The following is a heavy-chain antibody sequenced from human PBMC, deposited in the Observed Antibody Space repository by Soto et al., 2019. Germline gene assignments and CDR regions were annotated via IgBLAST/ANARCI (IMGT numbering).Heavy chain of an antibody. CDR3: ARHETTVAPFDY. CDR2: IDPSDSYT. V-gene: IGHV5-10-1*01. J-gene: IGHJ4*02. CDR1: GYSFTSYW. D-gene: IGHD4-17*01. Sequence: GESLKISCKGSGYSFTSYWISWVRQMPGKGLEWMGRIDPSDSYTNYSPSFQGHVTISADKSISTAYLQWSSLKASDTAMYYCARHETTVAPFDYWGQGTLVTVSS.